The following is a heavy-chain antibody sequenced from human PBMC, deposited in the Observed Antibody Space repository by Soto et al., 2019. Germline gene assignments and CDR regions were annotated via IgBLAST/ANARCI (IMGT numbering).Heavy chain of an antibody. CDR1: GISFSSYG. V-gene: IGHV3-33*01. CDR3: ARDPQQLVHKPFDY. J-gene: IGHJ4*02. Sequence: GGSLRLSCAASGISFSSYGMHWVRQAPGKGLEWVALVWYDGKDKYYADSVKGRFTISRDNSKNSLYLQMNSLRAEDTAVYYCARDPQQLVHKPFDYWGQGTLVTVSS. D-gene: IGHD6-13*01. CDR2: VWYDGKDK.